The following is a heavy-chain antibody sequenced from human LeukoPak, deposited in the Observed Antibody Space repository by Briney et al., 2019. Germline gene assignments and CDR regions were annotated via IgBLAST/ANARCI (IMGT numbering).Heavy chain of an antibody. CDR3: AKGSGGVIVTYYFDY. Sequence: GGSLRLSCAASGVTFSSDGMHWVRQAAGKGLEWVAGISYAGSNKYYADSVKGRFTISRDNSKNTLYLQMHSLRAEDTAVYYCAKGSGGVIVTYYFDYWGQGTLVTVSS. CDR1: GVTFSSDG. J-gene: IGHJ4*02. D-gene: IGHD3-16*02. CDR2: ISYAGSNK. V-gene: IGHV3-30*18.